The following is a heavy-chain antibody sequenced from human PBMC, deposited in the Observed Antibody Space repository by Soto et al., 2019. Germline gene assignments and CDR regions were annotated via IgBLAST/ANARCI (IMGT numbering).Heavy chain of an antibody. Sequence: SETLSLTCAVSGGSITRGNSYSWGWIRQPPGKGLEWIGSISHTGSTSYNPSLKSRLTMSVDKSKNQFTLRLSSVTAADMAVYYCARAVAPYFGTWFDPWGQGILVTVSS. J-gene: IGHJ5*02. CDR1: GGSITRGNSYS. V-gene: IGHV4-30-2*01. CDR2: ISHTGST. CDR3: ARAVAPYFGTWFDP. D-gene: IGHD3-10*01.